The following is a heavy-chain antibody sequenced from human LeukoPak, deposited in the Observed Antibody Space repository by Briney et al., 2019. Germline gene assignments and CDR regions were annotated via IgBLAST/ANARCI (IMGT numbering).Heavy chain of an antibody. Sequence: GGSLRLSCAASGFTFSSYAMSWVRQAPGKGLEWVSAISGSGGSTYYADSVKGRFTISRDNSKNTLYLQMNSLRAEDTAVYYCAKCISPMVEHYYFDYWGQGTLVTVSS. CDR3: AKCISPMVEHYYFDY. CDR2: ISGSGGST. J-gene: IGHJ4*02. V-gene: IGHV3-23*01. CDR1: GFTFSSYA. D-gene: IGHD3-10*01.